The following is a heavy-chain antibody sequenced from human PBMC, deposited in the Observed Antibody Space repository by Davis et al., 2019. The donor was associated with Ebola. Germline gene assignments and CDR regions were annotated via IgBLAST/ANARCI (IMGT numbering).Heavy chain of an antibody. Sequence: GGSLRLSCAASGFTFSSYTMNWVRQAPGKGLEWVSYISSSSSYIYYADSVKGRFTISRHNSKNTLYLQMNSLRAEDTAVYYCAREGYRRSSSYYYYYGMDVWGQGTTVTVSS. CDR1: GFTFSSYT. V-gene: IGHV3-21*05. J-gene: IGHJ6*02. D-gene: IGHD6-6*01. CDR3: AREGYRRSSSYYYYYGMDV. CDR2: ISSSSSYI.